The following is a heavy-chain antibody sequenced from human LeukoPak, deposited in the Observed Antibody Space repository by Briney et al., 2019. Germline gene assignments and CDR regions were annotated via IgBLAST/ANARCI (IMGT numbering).Heavy chain of an antibody. Sequence: PGGSLRLSCAASGFTFSSYAMSWVRQAPGKGLEWVSAISGSGGSTYYADSVKGRFTISRDNSKNTLYLQMNSLRAEDTAVYYCARHIMITFGGVGGMDVWGQGTTVTVSS. CDR3: ARHIMITFGGVGGMDV. CDR1: GFTFSSYA. CDR2: ISGSGGST. V-gene: IGHV3-23*01. J-gene: IGHJ6*02. D-gene: IGHD3-16*01.